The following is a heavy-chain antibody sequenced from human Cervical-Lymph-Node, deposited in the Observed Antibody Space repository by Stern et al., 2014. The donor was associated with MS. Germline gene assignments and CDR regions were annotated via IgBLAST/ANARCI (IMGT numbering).Heavy chain of an antibody. CDR1: GDTFISYA. CDR3: ARGGGLVGYFDY. D-gene: IGHD1-26*01. CDR2: ITPVFGTT. V-gene: IGHV1-69*06. J-gene: IGHJ4*02. Sequence: VQLVESGAEVKKPGSSVKVSCKASGDTFISYAINWVRQVPGPGLEWMGGITPVFGTTNYAQKFQGRVTITADKSTNTAYMELMTLRSEDTAVYYCARGGGLVGYFDYWGQGTLVSVSS.